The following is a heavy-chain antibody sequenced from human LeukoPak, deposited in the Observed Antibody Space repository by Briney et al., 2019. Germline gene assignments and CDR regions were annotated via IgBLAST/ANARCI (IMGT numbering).Heavy chain of an antibody. D-gene: IGHD2-21*02. V-gene: IGHV3-7*01. Sequence: GGSLRLSCAASGFTFSSYWMSWVRQAPGKGLEWVANIKQDGSEKYYVDSVKGRFTTSRDNAKNSLYLQMNSLRAEDTAVYYCARDGGGDMTNWFDPWGQGTLVTVSS. CDR1: GFTFSSYW. CDR3: ARDGGGDMTNWFDP. CDR2: IKQDGSEK. J-gene: IGHJ5*02.